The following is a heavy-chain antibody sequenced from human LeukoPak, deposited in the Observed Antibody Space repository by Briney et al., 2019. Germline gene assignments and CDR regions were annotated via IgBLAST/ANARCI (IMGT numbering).Heavy chain of an antibody. CDR3: ASLGGNQWLVLGYYYGMDV. CDR2: IIPISGTA. D-gene: IGHD6-19*01. CDR1: GGTFSSYA. V-gene: IGHV1-69*13. J-gene: IGHJ6*02. Sequence: SVKVSCKASGGTFSSYAISWVRQAPGQGLEWMGGIIPISGTANYAQKFQGRVTITADESTSTAYMELSSLRSEDTAVYYCASLGGNQWLVLGYYYGMDVWGQGTTVTVSS.